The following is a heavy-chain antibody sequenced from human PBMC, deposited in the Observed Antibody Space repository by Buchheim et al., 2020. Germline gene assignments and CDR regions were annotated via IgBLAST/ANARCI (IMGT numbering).Heavy chain of an antibody. CDR2: ISSRGDTE. Sequence: QVLLEESGGGLVKPGGSLRLSCAASGFSFRDYFMSWIRQAPGTGLEWISYISSRGDTEYYAEYVRGRFSISRDNTNKSVFLQMTSLRADDTAVYFCARDLGAGAASFDHWGQGIL. D-gene: IGHD6-13*01. CDR3: ARDLGAGAASFDH. J-gene: IGHJ4*02. CDR1: GFSFRDYF. V-gene: IGHV3-11*01.